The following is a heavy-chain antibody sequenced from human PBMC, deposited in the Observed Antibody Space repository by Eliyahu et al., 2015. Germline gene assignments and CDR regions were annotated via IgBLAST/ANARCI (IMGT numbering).Heavy chain of an antibody. D-gene: IGHD3-22*01. CDR2: IYYSGTT. CDR3: AIHYDGSRFYGS. J-gene: IGHJ4*02. V-gene: IGHV4-39*01. Sequence: QLQLQESGPRLVKPSETLSLSCTVSGGSITTPGYYWAWIRQTPGKGLEWIGAIYYSGTTYYSPSLRSRLSISVDSSHNQFSLKLSTVTAADTAVYYCAIHYDGSRFYGSWGQGTLVTVSS. CDR1: GGSITTPGYY.